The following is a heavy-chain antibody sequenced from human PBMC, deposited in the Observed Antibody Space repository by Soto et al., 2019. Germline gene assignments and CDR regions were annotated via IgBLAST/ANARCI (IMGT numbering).Heavy chain of an antibody. V-gene: IGHV4-39*01. Sequence: QLQLQVSGPGLVKPSETLSLTCTVSGGSISSSSYYWGWIRQPPGKGLEWIGSIYYSGSTYYNQSLKNRVTISVDTFKNHIPLKLSSVTAADTAVYYCARHDGFYDYWGQGTLVTVSS. CDR3: ARHDGFYDY. CDR1: GGSISSSSYY. J-gene: IGHJ4*02. CDR2: IYYSGST.